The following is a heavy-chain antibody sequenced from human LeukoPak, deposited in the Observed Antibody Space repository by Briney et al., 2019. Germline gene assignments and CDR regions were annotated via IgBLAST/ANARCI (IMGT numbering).Heavy chain of an antibody. J-gene: IGHJ5*02. V-gene: IGHV5-51*01. CDR2: IYPGDSDT. CDR3: ARGYCSSITCYPYWFDP. Sequence: GESLKIPCKGSGYSFTSYWIGWVRQMPGKGLEWMGIIYPGDSDTRYSPSFQGQVTISADKSTSTAYLQWSSLKASDTAMYYCARGYCSSITCYPYWFDPWGQGTLVTVSS. CDR1: GYSFTSYW. D-gene: IGHD2-2*01.